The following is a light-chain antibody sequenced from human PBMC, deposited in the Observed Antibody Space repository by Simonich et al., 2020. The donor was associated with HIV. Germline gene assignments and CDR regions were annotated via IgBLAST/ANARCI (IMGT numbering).Light chain of an antibody. Sequence: QLVLTQSPSASASLGASVKLTCTLSSGNSSYAIAWHQQQPEKGPRYLMKLNSDGSHSTGDGIPDRFSGSSSGAERYLTISSLQSEDEADYYCQTWGTGIQVFGGGTKLTVL. J-gene: IGLJ3*02. CDR3: QTWGTGIQV. V-gene: IGLV4-69*01. CDR1: SGNSSYA. CDR2: LNSDGSH.